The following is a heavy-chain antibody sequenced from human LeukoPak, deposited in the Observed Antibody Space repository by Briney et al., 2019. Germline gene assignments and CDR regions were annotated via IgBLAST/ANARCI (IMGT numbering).Heavy chain of an antibody. J-gene: IGHJ5*02. CDR2: ISHSGTT. Sequence: SETLSLTCGVSGGYFSGYYWSWIRQPPGKGLEWSGEISHSGTTNYNPSLKSRVSMSVGTSSTQFSLIMTPVTAADTAVYYCATSGWNGGGGFDPWGQGTLVIVSS. CDR1: GGYFSGYY. CDR3: ATSGWNGGGGFDP. V-gene: IGHV4-34*01. D-gene: IGHD3-16*01.